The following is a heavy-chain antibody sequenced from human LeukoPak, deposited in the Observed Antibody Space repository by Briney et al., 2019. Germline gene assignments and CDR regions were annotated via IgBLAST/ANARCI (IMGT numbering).Heavy chain of an antibody. Sequence: GGSLRLSCAASGFTFSSYSMNWVRQAPGKGLEWVSYIGAAGSTIYYADSVKGRFTISRDNTRNSLFLQMNSLRVEDTAVYFCARVPDDPWSGSFFDCWGQGTLVTVSS. CDR1: GFTFSSYS. CDR3: ARVPDDPWSGSFFDC. D-gene: IGHD3-3*01. CDR2: IGAAGSTI. J-gene: IGHJ4*02. V-gene: IGHV3-48*01.